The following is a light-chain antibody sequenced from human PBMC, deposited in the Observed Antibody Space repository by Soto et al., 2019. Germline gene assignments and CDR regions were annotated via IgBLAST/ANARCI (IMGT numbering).Light chain of an antibody. CDR3: QQYNSWHTIT. CDR2: GAS. Sequence: EILMTQSPATLSVSPGEGATLSCRASQSVSRKLAWYQQRPGQAPRLLIYGASTRATGIPASFSGSGSATEFALTISSLQSEDFAVYYCQQYNSWHTITFGHGTRLEIK. J-gene: IGKJ5*01. CDR1: QSVSRK. V-gene: IGKV3-15*01.